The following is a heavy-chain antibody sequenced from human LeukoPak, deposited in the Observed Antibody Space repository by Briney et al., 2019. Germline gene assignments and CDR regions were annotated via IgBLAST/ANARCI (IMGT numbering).Heavy chain of an antibody. D-gene: IGHD1-1*01. CDR3: TTDSIWNRFDY. CDR1: GFTFTNAW. CDR2: IKSKTDDGTT. V-gene: IGHV3-15*01. J-gene: IGHJ4*02. Sequence: PGGSLRLSCATSGFTFTNAWMSWVRQAPGKGLEWVGRIKSKTDDGTTDYAAPVKGRFTISRDGSKNTLYLQMNSLKTEDTAVYYCTTDSIWNRFDYWGQGTLVTVSS.